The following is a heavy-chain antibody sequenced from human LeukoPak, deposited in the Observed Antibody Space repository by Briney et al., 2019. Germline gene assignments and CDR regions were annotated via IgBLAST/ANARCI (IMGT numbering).Heavy chain of an antibody. Sequence: PGRSLRLSCAAPGFTFDDYAMPWVRQAPGKGLEWVSGISWNSGSIGYADSVKGRFTISRDNAKNSLYLQMNSLRAEDTALYYCAKAKSLYYDSSGYLDYWGQGTLVTVSS. J-gene: IGHJ4*02. CDR2: ISWNSGSI. CDR3: AKAKSLYYDSSGYLDY. D-gene: IGHD3-22*01. V-gene: IGHV3-9*01. CDR1: GFTFDDYA.